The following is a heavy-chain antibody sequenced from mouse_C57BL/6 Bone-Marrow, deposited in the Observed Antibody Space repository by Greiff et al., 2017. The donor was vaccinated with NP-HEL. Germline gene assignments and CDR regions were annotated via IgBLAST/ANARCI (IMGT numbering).Heavy chain of an antibody. J-gene: IGHJ2*01. CDR2: ISNGGGST. D-gene: IGHD3-3*01. CDR1: GFTFSDYY. Sequence: EVKLVESGGGLVQPGGSLKLSCAASGFTFSDYYMYWVRQTPEKRLEWVAYISNGGGSTYYPDTVKGRFTIYRDNAKNTLYLQMRRLKSEDTAMYYCARHGGTGVLGDFDYWGQGTTLTVSS. CDR3: ARHGGTGVLGDFDY. V-gene: IGHV5-12*01.